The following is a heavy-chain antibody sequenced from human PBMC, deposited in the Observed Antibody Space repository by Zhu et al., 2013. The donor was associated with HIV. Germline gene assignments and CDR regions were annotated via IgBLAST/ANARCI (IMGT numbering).Heavy chain of an antibody. CDR1: GYTFTSYG. V-gene: IGHV1-18*04. CDR2: ISAYNGNT. Sequence: QVQLVQSGAEVKKPGASVKVSCKASGYTFTSYGISWVRQAPGQGLEWMGWISAYNGNTNYAQKLQGRVTMTTDTSTSTAYMELRSLRSDDTAVYYCARDRASFGVVIPYYYYYGMDVWGQGTTVTVSS. J-gene: IGHJ6*02. CDR3: ARDRASFGVVIPYYYYYGMDV. D-gene: IGHD3-3*01.